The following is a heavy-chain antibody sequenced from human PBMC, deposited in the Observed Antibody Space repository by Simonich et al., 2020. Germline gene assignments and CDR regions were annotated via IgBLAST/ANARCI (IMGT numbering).Heavy chain of an antibody. Sequence: EVQLVESGGGLVKPGGSLRLSCAASGFTFSSYSMNWVRQAPGKGLDGVSSISSISSYIYYADSVNGRFTISRDNAKNSLYLQMNSLRAEDTAVYYCAREIEAGNAFDIWGQGTMVTVSS. V-gene: IGHV3-21*01. CDR3: AREIEAGNAFDI. CDR2: ISSISSYI. CDR1: GFTFSSYS. J-gene: IGHJ3*02.